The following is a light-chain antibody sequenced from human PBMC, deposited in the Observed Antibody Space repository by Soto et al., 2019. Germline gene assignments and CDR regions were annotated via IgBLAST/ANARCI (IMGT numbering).Light chain of an antibody. V-gene: IGLV2-14*01. J-gene: IGLJ1*01. Sequence: QSALTQPASVSGSPGQSITISCTGTSSDVGGYDYVSWYQLHPGKAPKLMVFEVNNRPSGVSYRFSGSKSGNTASLTISGLQAEDEADYFCSSYSISNRVFGTGTKVTVL. CDR2: EVN. CDR1: SSDVGGYDY. CDR3: SSYSISNRV.